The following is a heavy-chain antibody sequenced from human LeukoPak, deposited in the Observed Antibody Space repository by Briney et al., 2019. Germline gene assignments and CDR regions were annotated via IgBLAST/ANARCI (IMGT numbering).Heavy chain of an antibody. Sequence: SETLSLTCTVSGGSISSYYWSWIRQPPGKGLEWIGYIYYSGSTNYNPSLKSRVTISVDTSKNQFSLKLSSVTAADTAVYYCARFGTGWYYFDYWGQGTLVTVSS. V-gene: IGHV4-59*12. CDR3: ARFGTGWYYFDY. CDR1: GGSISSYY. J-gene: IGHJ4*02. CDR2: IYYSGST. D-gene: IGHD6-19*01.